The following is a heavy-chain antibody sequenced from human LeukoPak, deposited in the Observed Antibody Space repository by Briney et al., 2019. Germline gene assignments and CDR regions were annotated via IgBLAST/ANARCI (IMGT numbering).Heavy chain of an antibody. V-gene: IGHV4-59*12. CDR3: ARDLGNFPWYHYMDV. Sequence: SVTLSLTCTVSGGSISSYYWSWIRQPPGKGLEWIGYIYYSGSTNYNPSLKSRVTISVDTSKNQFSLKLSSVTAADTAVYYCARDLGNFPWYHYMDVWGKGTTVTVSS. D-gene: IGHD3-10*01. J-gene: IGHJ6*03. CDR2: IYYSGST. CDR1: GGSISSYY.